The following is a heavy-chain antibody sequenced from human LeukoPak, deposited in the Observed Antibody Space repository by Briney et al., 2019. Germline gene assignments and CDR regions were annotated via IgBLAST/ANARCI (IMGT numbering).Heavy chain of an antibody. CDR1: GGSISSGGYS. D-gene: IGHD4-17*01. V-gene: IGHV4-30-4*07. CDR3: ASRLRYIDY. J-gene: IGHJ4*02. Sequence: SETLSLTCAVSGGSISSGGYSWSWIRQPPGKGLEWIGYIYYSGSTYYNPSLKSRVTISVDTSKNQFSLKLSSVTAADTAVYYCASRLRYIDYWGQGTLVTVSS. CDR2: IYYSGST.